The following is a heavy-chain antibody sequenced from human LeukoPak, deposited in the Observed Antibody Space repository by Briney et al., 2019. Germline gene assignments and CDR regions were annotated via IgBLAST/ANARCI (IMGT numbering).Heavy chain of an antibody. V-gene: IGHV3-21*01. Sequence: GGSLRLSCAACGVTFSRYRKSWVGQAPGKGREWVASISSRSSYIYYADSVKGRFTISIDNAKNSLYLHMNSLRAEDTAVYYCARDPGYSGYDYGSYWGQGTLLTVSS. D-gene: IGHD5-12*01. CDR1: GVTFSRYR. J-gene: IGHJ4*02. CDR3: ARDPGYSGYDYGSY. CDR2: ISSRSSYI.